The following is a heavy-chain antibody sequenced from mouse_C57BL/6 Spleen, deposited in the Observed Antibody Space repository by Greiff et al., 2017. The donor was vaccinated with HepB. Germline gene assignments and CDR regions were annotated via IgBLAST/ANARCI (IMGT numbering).Heavy chain of an antibody. V-gene: IGHV1-80*01. J-gene: IGHJ3*01. CDR1: GYAFSSYW. CDR2: IYPGDGDT. Sequence: VKLVESGAELVKPGASVKISCKASGYAFSSYWMNWVKQRPGKGLEWIGQIYPGDGDTNYNGKFKGKATLTADKSSSTAYMQLSSLTSEDSAVYFCARGATTVPRFAYWGQGTLVTVSA. D-gene: IGHD1-1*01. CDR3: ARGATTVPRFAY.